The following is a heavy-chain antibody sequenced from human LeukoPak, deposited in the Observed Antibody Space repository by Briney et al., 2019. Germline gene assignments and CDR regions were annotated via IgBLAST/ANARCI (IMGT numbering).Heavy chain of an antibody. J-gene: IGHJ4*02. CDR3: AREEDTVPDY. Sequence: PSETLSLTCTVSGGSISSGGYYSSWIRHHPGKCLEWIGYIYYSGRTYYNPSLKSRVTISVDTSKNQFSLKLSSVTAADTAVYYCAREEDTVPDYWGQGTLVTVSS. CDR1: GGSISSGGYY. D-gene: IGHD2-15*01. V-gene: IGHV4-31*03. CDR2: IYYSGRT.